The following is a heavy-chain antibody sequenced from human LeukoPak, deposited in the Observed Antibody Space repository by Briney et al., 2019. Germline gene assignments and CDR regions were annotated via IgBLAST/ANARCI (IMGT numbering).Heavy chain of an antibody. CDR1: GGSFSGYY. D-gene: IGHD3-22*01. V-gene: IGHV4-34*01. CDR3: ARGPYYYDSSGSFDY. J-gene: IGHJ4*02. CDR2: INHSGST. Sequence: TSSETLSLTCAVYGGSFSGYYWSWIRQPPGKGLEWIGEINHSGSTNYNPSLKSRVTISVDTPKNQFSLKLSSVTAADTTVYYCARGPYYYDSSGSFDYWGQGTLVTVSS.